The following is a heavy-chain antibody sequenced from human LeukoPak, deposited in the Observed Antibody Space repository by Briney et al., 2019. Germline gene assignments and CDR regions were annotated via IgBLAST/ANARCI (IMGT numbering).Heavy chain of an antibody. Sequence: GGSLRLSCAASGFTFSSYGMSWVRQAPGKGLEWVSYISSSGSTIYYADSVKGRFTISRDNAKNSLYLQMNSLRAEDTAVYYCATAWGYDILTGYYIRDYWGQGTLVTVSS. CDR1: GFTFSSYG. J-gene: IGHJ4*02. CDR2: ISSSGSTI. CDR3: ATAWGYDILTGYYIRDY. D-gene: IGHD3-9*01. V-gene: IGHV3-48*04.